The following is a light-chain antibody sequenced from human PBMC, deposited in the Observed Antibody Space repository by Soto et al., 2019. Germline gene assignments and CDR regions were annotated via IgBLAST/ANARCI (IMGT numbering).Light chain of an antibody. Sequence: QAVVTQEPSLTVSPGGTVTLTCGSSTGAVTSGHFPHWFQQKPGQAPRTLIYDTTNKYSWTPPRFSGSLLGGKAALTLSGAQREDEAEYFCLLSYSGASRVFGGGTKLTVL. CDR3: LLSYSGASRV. CDR1: TGAVTSGHF. V-gene: IGLV7-46*01. CDR2: DTT. J-gene: IGLJ3*02.